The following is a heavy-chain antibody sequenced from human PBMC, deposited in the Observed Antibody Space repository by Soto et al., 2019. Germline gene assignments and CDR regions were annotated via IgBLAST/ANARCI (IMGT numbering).Heavy chain of an antibody. CDR1: GGSFSGYY. J-gene: IGHJ6*02. CDR2: INHSGST. Sequence: SETLSLTCAVYGGSFSGYYWSWIRQPPGKGLEWFGEINHSGSTNYNPSLKSRVTISVDTSKNQFSLKLSSVTAADTAVYYCARGPPRIVVVPAARGRSNYYYGMDVWGQGTTVT. CDR3: ARGPPRIVVVPAARGRSNYYYGMDV. V-gene: IGHV4-34*01. D-gene: IGHD2-2*01.